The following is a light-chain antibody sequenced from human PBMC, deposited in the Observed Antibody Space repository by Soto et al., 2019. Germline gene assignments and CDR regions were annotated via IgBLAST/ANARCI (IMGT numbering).Light chain of an antibody. V-gene: IGLV2-8*01. J-gene: IGLJ1*01. CDR1: YSDIGAYNY. CDR3: SSFKGTNSFD. CDR2: EVS. Sequence: QSLLTQPPSASGSPGQSVTIPCTGTYSDIGAYNYVSWYQQRPGEAPKLIIYEVSKRPSGVPDRIFAFKSGNTASLTVSGLQADDEANYYCSSFKGTNSFDFGTGTKVTVL.